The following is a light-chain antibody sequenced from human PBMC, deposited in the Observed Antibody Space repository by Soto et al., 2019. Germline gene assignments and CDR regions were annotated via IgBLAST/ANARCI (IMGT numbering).Light chain of an antibody. V-gene: IGKV3-20*01. CDR1: QSVSRRY. Sequence: ILMTQSPSTLSVSAGERVTLSCRASQSVSRRYLAWYQQKPGQAPRLLIYRASSRATGIPDRFSGSGSGTDFTLTISRLEPEDFETYYCQHYNSYSEAFGQGTKVDIK. CDR2: RAS. CDR3: QHYNSYSEA. J-gene: IGKJ1*01.